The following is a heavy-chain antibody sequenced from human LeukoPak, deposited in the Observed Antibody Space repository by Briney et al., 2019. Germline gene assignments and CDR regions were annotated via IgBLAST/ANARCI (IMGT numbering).Heavy chain of an antibody. J-gene: IGHJ4*02. D-gene: IGHD3-3*01. CDR1: GFTFSSYT. CDR2: ISYDGSTK. CDR3: ARGPPYYDFWSGYYDY. V-gene: IGHV3-30-3*01. Sequence: GGSLRLSCAASGFTFSSYTMHWVRQAPGKGLEWVAVISYDGSTKYYADSVKGRFTISRDNSKNTLYLQMNSLRAEDTAVYYCARGPPYYDFWSGYYDYWGQGTLVTVSS.